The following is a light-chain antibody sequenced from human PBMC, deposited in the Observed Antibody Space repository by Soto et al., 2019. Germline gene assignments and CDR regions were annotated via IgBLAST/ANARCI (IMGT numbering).Light chain of an antibody. V-gene: IGKV1-5*01. J-gene: IGKJ1*01. CDR3: QQYATYAPST. Sequence: DIHLTHSPSTLSASVGDRITITSRASQSIGTWLAWYQHRPGEGPKLLIHDASSLESGVPSRFSGSGSATEFSLTISSLESGDSGTYHCQQYATYAPSTFGQGTKVDIK. CDR2: DAS. CDR1: QSIGTW.